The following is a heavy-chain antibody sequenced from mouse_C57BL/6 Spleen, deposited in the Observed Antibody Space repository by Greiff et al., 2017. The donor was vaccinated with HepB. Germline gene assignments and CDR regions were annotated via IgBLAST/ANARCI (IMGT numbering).Heavy chain of an antibody. V-gene: IGHV14-2*01. J-gene: IGHJ1*03. D-gene: IGHD1-1*01. CDR2: IDPEDGET. CDR3: SRDYYGSSYHFDV. CDR1: GFNIKDYY. Sequence: VQLQQSGAERVKPGASVKLSCTASGFNIKDYYMHWVKQRTEQGLEWIGRIDPEDGETKYAPKFQGKATITADTSSNTAYLQVSSLASEDTAGYYWSRDYYGSSYHFDVWGTGTTVTVSS.